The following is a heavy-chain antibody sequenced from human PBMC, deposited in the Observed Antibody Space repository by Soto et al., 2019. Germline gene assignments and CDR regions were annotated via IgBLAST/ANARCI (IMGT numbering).Heavy chain of an antibody. J-gene: IGHJ4*02. CDR2: ISYDGTKT. Sequence: VQLVESGGGVVQPGRSLRLSGAPSGFTFSGFGMFWVRQAPGKGLEWVSFISYDGTKTYYADSVKGRVTISRDNPKSTLFLQMDSLRVDDTAVYYCAREGRWLQPPDYWGQGTLVTVSS. CDR1: GFTFSGFG. V-gene: IGHV3-30*03. CDR3: AREGRWLQPPDY. D-gene: IGHD5-18*01.